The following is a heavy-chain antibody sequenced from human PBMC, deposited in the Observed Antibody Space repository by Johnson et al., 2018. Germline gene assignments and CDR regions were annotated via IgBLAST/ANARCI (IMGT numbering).Heavy chain of an antibody. J-gene: IGHJ4*02. CDR2: INPDGATR. Sequence: VQLVQSGGGLVQPGGSLRLSCVGSGFSFAYWMTWVRQAPGKGLDWVAHINPDGATRHYMDSVRGRFTLSRDNAANSLSLQMNSRRAEDPAVYYCARVAYRDEGFDYWGQGTLVTVSS. CDR3: ARVAYRDEGFDY. V-gene: IGHV3-7*01. CDR1: GFSFAYW. D-gene: IGHD4-17*01.